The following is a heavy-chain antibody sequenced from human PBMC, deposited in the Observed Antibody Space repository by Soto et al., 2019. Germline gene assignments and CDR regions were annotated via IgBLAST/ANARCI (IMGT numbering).Heavy chain of an antibody. Sequence: QVQLVQSGAEVKQPGASAKVSCKAPGDTFTSYYFHWVRQAPGQGLEWMGVINPHGGSTAYAQRSQGRVTMTRDTATSTVYMQLTSLRSEDTAVYYCARSSGGNYGIIIEGSNWFAPLGPGNPGHRLL. CDR1: GDTFTSYY. CDR2: INPHGGST. CDR3: ARSSGGNYGIIIEGSNWFAP. J-gene: IGHJ5*02. D-gene: IGHD3-16*01. V-gene: IGHV1-46*01.